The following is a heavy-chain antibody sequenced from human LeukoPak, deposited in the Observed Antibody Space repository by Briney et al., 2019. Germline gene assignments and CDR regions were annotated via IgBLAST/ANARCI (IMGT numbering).Heavy chain of an antibody. D-gene: IGHD1-1*01. CDR3: AKGSKRCQPTTSDY. CDR2: ISGSGGST. V-gene: IGHV3-23*01. Sequence: GGSLRLSCAASGFTFSSYAMSWVRQAPGKGLEWVSAISGSGGSTYYADSVKGRFTISRDNSKNTLYLQMNSLRAEDTAVHYCAKGSKRCQPTTSDYWGQGTLVTVSS. J-gene: IGHJ4*02. CDR1: GFTFSSYA.